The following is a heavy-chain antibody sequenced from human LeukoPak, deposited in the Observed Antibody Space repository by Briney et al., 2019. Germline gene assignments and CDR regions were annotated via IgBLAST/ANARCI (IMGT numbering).Heavy chain of an antibody. Sequence: SETLSLTCTVSDGSITDNYWSWIRQPPGKALEYLGYIYYTGDTNVYPSLKSRLTISIDTSRNQFSLKLSSVTAADTAMYYCARLTYYYDSSAFGAAFDIWGQGTMVTVSS. V-gene: IGHV4-59*08. J-gene: IGHJ3*02. CDR2: IYYTGDT. CDR3: ARLTYYYDSSAFGAAFDI. D-gene: IGHD3-22*01. CDR1: DGSITDNY.